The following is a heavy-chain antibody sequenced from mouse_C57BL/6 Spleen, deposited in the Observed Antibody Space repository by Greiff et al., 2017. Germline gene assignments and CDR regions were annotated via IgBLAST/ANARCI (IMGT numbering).Heavy chain of an antibody. CDR2: ISSGSSTI. D-gene: IGHD1-1*01. CDR3: ATGITTVVDAMDY. V-gene: IGHV5-17*01. J-gene: IGHJ4*01. Sequence: EVMLVESGGGLVKPGGSLKLSCAASGFTFSDYGMHWVRQAPETGLEWVAYISSGSSTIYYADTVKGRFTISRDNAKNTLFLQMTSLRSEDTAMYYCATGITTVVDAMDYWGQGTSVTVSS. CDR1: GFTFSDYG.